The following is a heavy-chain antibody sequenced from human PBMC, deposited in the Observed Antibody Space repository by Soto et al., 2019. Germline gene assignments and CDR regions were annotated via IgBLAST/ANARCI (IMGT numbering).Heavy chain of an antibody. D-gene: IGHD5-18*01. CDR3: ARHGYSYGGGYFDY. CDR2: IYSGGSA. V-gene: IGHV3-66*04. CDR1: GFTVSSNY. J-gene: IGHJ4*02. Sequence: EVQLVESGGGLVQPGGSLRLSCAASGFTVSSNYMSWVRQAPGKGLEWVSVIYSGGSAYYADSVKGRFTISRDNTKYTLYLKMNSLRAEDTAVYYCARHGYSYGGGYFDYWGKGTLGTVSS.